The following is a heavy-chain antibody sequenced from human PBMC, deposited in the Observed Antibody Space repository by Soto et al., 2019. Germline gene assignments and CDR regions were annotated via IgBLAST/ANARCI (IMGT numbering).Heavy chain of an antibody. CDR3: ARVSFDHFVHWFDP. CDR1: GDSVSSKTAA. Sequence: SQTLSLTCAISGDSVSSKTAAWNWIRQSPSRGLEWLGRTYFRSRWYNDYAISVKSRITINPDTSKNRFSLLLNSVTPEDTAVYYCARVSFDHFVHWFDPWGQGTLVTVSS. D-gene: IGHD3-9*01. CDR2: TYFRSRWYN. V-gene: IGHV6-1*01. J-gene: IGHJ5*02.